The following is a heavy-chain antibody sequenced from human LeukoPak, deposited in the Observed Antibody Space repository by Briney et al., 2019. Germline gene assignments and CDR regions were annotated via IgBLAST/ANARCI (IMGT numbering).Heavy chain of an antibody. V-gene: IGHV4-39*01. CDR1: GGSISSSSDY. J-gene: IGHJ4*02. Sequence: SETLSLTCTVSGGSISSSSDYWGWIRQPPGKGLEYIGSIYYSGTTYYNPSLKSRVSMSVDMSKNQFSLKLSSVTAADTAVYYCARAPAYYYDSSGYYGNDYWGQGTLVTVSS. CDR2: IYYSGTT. D-gene: IGHD3-22*01. CDR3: ARAPAYYYDSSGYYGNDY.